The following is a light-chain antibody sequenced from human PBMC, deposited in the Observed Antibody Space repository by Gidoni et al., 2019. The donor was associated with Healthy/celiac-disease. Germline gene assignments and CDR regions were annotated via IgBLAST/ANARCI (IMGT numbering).Light chain of an antibody. CDR1: QSISSY. Sequence: VQMTQSPSSLSASVGDSVTLPCRASQSISSYLNWYQQKPGKAPKLLIYAASSLQSGIPSRFSGSGSGTDFTLTISSLQSEDFATYYCQQCYSTPPRTFGGGTKVEIK. J-gene: IGKJ4*02. CDR3: QQCYSTPPRT. CDR2: AAS. V-gene: IGKV1-39*01.